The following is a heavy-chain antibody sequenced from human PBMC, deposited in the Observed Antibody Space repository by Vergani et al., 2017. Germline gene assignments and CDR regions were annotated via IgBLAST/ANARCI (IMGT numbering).Heavy chain of an antibody. V-gene: IGHV1-69*12. D-gene: IGHD1-1*01. CDR3: AKENERSDYFDS. CDR2: IMPMFGTP. CDR1: GDSFTNYV. J-gene: IGHJ4*02. Sequence: QVQLVQSGAEVKKPGSSVKVSCKASGDSFTNYVMSWVRQTPGQGLEWRGGIMPMFGTPNYAQKFLGRVTITADESTSTAYLELNSLTLEDTAVYYCAKENERSDYFDSWGQGSLVTVSS.